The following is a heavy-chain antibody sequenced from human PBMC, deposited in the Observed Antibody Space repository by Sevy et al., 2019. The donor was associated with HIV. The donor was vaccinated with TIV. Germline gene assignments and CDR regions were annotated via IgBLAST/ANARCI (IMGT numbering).Heavy chain of an antibody. D-gene: IGHD4-17*01. Sequence: SETLSLTCTVSGGSVTRGQFYWSWIRQPTGKRQEWIGRVHNTGSATYNPSLRNRVGMSIDTSKNQFSLVLSSVTAADTAVYYCARHVGDYVFRYFDLWGRGTLVTVSS. V-gene: IGHV4-61*02. CDR3: ARHVGDYVFRYFDL. CDR2: VHNTGSA. CDR1: GGSVTRGQFY. J-gene: IGHJ2*01.